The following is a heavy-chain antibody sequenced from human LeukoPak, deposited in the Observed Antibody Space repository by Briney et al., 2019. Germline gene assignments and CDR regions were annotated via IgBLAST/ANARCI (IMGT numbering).Heavy chain of an antibody. CDR2: IYYSGST. CDR1: GGSISSYY. Sequence: SETLSLTCTVSGGSISSYYWSWIRQPPGKGLEWIGYIYYSGSTNYNPSLKSRVTISVDTSKNQFSLKLSSVTAADTAVYYCARESYGYFDYWGQGTLVTVSS. J-gene: IGHJ4*02. D-gene: IGHD5-18*01. V-gene: IGHV4-59*01. CDR3: ARESYGYFDY.